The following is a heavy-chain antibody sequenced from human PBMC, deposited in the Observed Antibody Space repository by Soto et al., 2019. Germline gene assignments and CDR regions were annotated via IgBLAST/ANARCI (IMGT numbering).Heavy chain of an antibody. Sequence: GGSLRLSCAASGFTFSSYAMSWVRQAPGKGLEWVSAISGSGVSTYYADSVKGRFTISRDNSKNTLYLQMNSLRAEDTAVYYCAKSGGYNYGYQETDYWGQGTLVTVSS. V-gene: IGHV3-23*01. CDR2: ISGSGVST. D-gene: IGHD5-18*01. CDR1: GFTFSSYA. J-gene: IGHJ4*02. CDR3: AKSGGYNYGYQETDY.